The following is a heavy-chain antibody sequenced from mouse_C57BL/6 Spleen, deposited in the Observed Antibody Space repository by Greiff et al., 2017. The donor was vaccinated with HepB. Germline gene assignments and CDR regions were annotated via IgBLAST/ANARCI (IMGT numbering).Heavy chain of an antibody. V-gene: IGHV1-15*01. D-gene: IGHD4-1*01. Sequence: QVQLQQPGAELVRPGASVTLSCKASGYTFTDYEMHWVKQTPVHGLEWIGAIDPETGGTAYNQKFKGKAILTADKSSSTAYMELRSLTSEDSAVYYGTIGWEAWFAYWGQGTLVTVSA. CDR1: GYTFTDYE. J-gene: IGHJ3*01. CDR3: TIGWEAWFAY. CDR2: IDPETGGT.